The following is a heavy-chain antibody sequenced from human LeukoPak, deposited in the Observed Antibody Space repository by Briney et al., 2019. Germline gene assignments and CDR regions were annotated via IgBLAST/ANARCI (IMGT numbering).Heavy chain of an antibody. CDR3: ARKSPGIAAAGAFPDY. J-gene: IGHJ4*02. Sequence: ASVKVSCKTSGGTFTSYYMHWVRQAPGQGLEWMGIINPSGGSTSYAQKFQGRVTMTRDMSTSTVYMELSSLRSEDTAVYYCARKSPGIAAAGAFPDYWGQGTLVTVSS. CDR1: GGTFTSYY. D-gene: IGHD6-13*01. V-gene: IGHV1-46*01. CDR2: INPSGGST.